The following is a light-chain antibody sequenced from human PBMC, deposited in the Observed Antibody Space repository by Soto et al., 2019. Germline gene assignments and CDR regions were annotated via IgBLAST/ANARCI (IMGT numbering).Light chain of an antibody. CDR1: SSNIGINT. J-gene: IGLJ1*01. CDR3: AAWDDRLDVYV. Sequence: QSALTQPPSASGTPGQIVAISCSGSSSNIGINTVTWYQQLPGTAPKLLIYSTSQRSSGVPGRFSGSKSGASASLSISGLQSEDEADYYCAAWDDRLDVYVFGTGTKVTV. V-gene: IGLV1-44*01. CDR2: STS.